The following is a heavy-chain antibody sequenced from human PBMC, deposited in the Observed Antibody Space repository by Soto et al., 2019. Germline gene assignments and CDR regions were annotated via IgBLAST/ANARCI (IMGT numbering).Heavy chain of an antibody. Sequence: QGKLQESGPGLVKPSQTLSLTCTVSGDSISSGNYYWSWIRQHPGKGLEWIGYIFYSGSTYYNPSLQSRVTISVDTSRNQFFLRLSSVTAADTAVYYCARGGWGEIVVVAPIDYWGQGTLVTVSS. J-gene: IGHJ4*02. CDR2: IFYSGST. D-gene: IGHD2-15*01. V-gene: IGHV4-31*03. CDR1: GDSISSGNYY. CDR3: ARGGWGEIVVVAPIDY.